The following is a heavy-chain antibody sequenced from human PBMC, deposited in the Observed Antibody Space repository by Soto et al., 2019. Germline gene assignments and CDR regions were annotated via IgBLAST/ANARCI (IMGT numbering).Heavy chain of an antibody. CDR1: GFALNSYD. D-gene: IGHD3-3*02. Sequence: GGSLRLSCAASGFALNSYDMNWVRQAPGKGLEWVSYISSSGSTIYFADSVKGRFTISRDNAKNSVYLQMNSLRAEDTAVYYCAKNRAISYYSYGMDVWGQGTTVTVSS. CDR3: AKNRAISYYSYGMDV. CDR2: ISSSGSTI. V-gene: IGHV3-48*03. J-gene: IGHJ6*02.